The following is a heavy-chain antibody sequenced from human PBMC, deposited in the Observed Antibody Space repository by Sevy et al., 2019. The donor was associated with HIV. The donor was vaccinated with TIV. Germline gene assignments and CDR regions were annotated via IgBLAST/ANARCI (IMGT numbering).Heavy chain of an antibody. CDR1: GYTFTGYY. D-gene: IGHD3-22*01. V-gene: IGHV1-2*02. CDR3: ARSGRTYYYDSSGYYYAYDY. Sequence: ASVKVSCKASGYTFTGYYTHWVRQAPGQGLEWMGWINPNSGGTNYAQKFQGRVTMTRDTSISTAYMELSRLRSDDTAVYYCARSGRTYYYDSSGYYYAYDYWGQGTLVTVSS. CDR2: INPNSGGT. J-gene: IGHJ4*02.